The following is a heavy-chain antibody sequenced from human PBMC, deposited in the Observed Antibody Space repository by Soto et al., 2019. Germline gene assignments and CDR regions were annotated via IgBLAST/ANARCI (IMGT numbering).Heavy chain of an antibody. V-gene: IGHV4-59*01. CDR3: ARRFYFDY. CDR1: GGSISSYY. J-gene: IGHJ4*02. CDR2: IYYSGST. Sequence: SETLSLTCTVSGGSISSYYWSWIRQPPGKGLEWIGYIYYSGSTNYNPSLKSRVTISVDTSKNQFSLKLSSVTAADTAVYYCARRFYFDYWGQGTLVTVSS.